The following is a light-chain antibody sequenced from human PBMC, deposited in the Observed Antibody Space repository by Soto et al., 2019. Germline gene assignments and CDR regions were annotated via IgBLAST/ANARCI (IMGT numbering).Light chain of an antibody. V-gene: IGKV1-13*02. CDR1: QGISSA. CDR3: QQYNSYPCT. Sequence: AIRLTQSPSSLSASAGDRVTITCRASQGISSALAWYQQKPGKAPKLLIYDASSLESGVPSRFSGSGSGTDFTLTISSLQPEDFATYYCQQYNSYPCTFGQGTKVEIK. J-gene: IGKJ1*01. CDR2: DAS.